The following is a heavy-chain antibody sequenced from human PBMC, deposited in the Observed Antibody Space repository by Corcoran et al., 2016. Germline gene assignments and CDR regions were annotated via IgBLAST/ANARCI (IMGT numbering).Heavy chain of an antibody. J-gene: IGHJ4*02. CDR1: GFTFSNAW. CDR3: TTDPQRGCWSGYPLIDY. D-gene: IGHD3-3*01. CDR2: IKSKTDGGTT. V-gene: IGHV3-15*07. Sequence: EVQLVESGGGLVKPGGSLRLSCAASGFTFSNAWMNWVRQAPGKGLGWVGRIKSKTDGGTTDYAAPVKGRFTISRDDSKNTLYLQMNSLKTEDTAVYDCTTDPQRGCWSGYPLIDYWGQGTLVTVSS.